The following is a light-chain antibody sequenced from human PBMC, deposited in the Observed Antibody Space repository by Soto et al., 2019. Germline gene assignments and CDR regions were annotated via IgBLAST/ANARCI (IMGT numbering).Light chain of an antibody. Sequence: DIQMTQSPSSLSASVGDRVTITCQASQDISNYLNWYQQKPGKAPKLLIYDASNLETGVPSRFSGSGSGTDFTFTISSLQPEDIETYYCQQYDNLPLTFGGGNKVEIK. V-gene: IGKV1-33*01. CDR1: QDISNY. CDR2: DAS. J-gene: IGKJ4*01. CDR3: QQYDNLPLT.